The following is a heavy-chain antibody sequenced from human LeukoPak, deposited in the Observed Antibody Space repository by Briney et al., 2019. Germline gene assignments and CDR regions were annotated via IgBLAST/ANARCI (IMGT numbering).Heavy chain of an antibody. CDR1: GDSISSYY. CDR2: IYFIGST. Sequence: SETLSLTCTVSGDSISSYYWNWIRQPPGKGLEWIGYIYFIGSTNYNPSLKSRVTISVDTSKNQFSLKLSSVTAADTAVYYCARSPSGLDAFDIWGRGTMVTVSS. V-gene: IGHV4-59*01. J-gene: IGHJ3*02. CDR3: ARSPSGLDAFDI.